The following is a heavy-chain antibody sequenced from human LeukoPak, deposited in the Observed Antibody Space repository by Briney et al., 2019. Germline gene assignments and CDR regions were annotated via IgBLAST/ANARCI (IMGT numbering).Heavy chain of an antibody. D-gene: IGHD2-2*01. CDR2: IYSGGTT. J-gene: IGHJ4*02. CDR3: AREKIYCSSTSCYGLNDY. CDR1: GFTVNSNY. V-gene: IGHV3-66*01. Sequence: GGSLRLSCAASGFTVNSNYMSWVRHPPGKGLEWVSIIYSGGTTYYADSVKGRFTISRDNSKNTLYLQMNSLRDDDTAVYYCAREKIYCSSTSCYGLNDYWGQGTLVTVSS.